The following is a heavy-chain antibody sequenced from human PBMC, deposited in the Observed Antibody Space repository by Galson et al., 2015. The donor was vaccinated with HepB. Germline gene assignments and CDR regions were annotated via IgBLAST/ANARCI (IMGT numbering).Heavy chain of an antibody. CDR2: IYPGDSDT. D-gene: IGHD2-15*01. CDR3: ARQAMVVADGMDG. CDR1: GYTFTSYW. V-gene: IGHV5-51*01. Sequence: QSGAEVKKPGESLKISCKGSGYTFTSYWIGWVRQMPGKGLEWMGIIYPGDSDTRKSPSFQGQVTISVDKSISTAYLQWSSLKASDTAMYYCARQAMVVADGMDGWGQGTTVTVSS. J-gene: IGHJ6*02.